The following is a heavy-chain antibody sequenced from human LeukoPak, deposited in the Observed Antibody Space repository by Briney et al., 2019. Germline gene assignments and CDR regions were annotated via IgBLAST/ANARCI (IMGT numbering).Heavy chain of an antibody. D-gene: IGHD1-1*01. CDR2: VYHSGST. CDR1: GGSTTSYF. Sequence: SETLSLTCTVSGGSTTSYFWSWIRQPPGKGLEWIGYVYHSGSTSYNPSLKSRVSISEDTSKNQFSLKLSSVTAADTAVYYCARANPNWNPPDYWGQGTLVTVSS. CDR3: ARANPNWNPPDY. J-gene: IGHJ4*02. V-gene: IGHV4-59*08.